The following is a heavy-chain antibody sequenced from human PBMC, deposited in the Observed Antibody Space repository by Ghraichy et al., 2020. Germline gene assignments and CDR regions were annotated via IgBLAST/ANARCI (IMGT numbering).Heavy chain of an antibody. J-gene: IGHJ5*02. V-gene: IGHV4-34*01. CDR3: ARAAASRISRFDP. CDR2: INHSGST. D-gene: IGHD2-15*01. CDR1: GGSFSGYY. Sequence: SETLSLTCAVYGGSFSGYYWSWIRQPPGKGLEWIGEINHSGSTNYNPSLKSRVTISVDTSKNQFSLKLSSVTAADTAVYYCARAAASRISRFDPWGQGTLVTVSS.